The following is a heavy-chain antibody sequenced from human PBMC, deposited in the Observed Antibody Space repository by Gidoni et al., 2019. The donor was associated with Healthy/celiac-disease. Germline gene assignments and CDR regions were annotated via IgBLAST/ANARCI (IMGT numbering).Heavy chain of an antibody. D-gene: IGHD3-22*01. CDR2: IYYSGST. Sequence: QLQLQESGPGLVKPSETLSLTCPGAGGSISSSSDYWGWLRQPPGKGLEWIGSIYYSGSTYYNPSLKSRVTISVDTSKNQFSLKLSSVTAADTAVYYCARPPFYDSSCYDPAGGGYWGQGTLVTVSS. V-gene: IGHV4-39*01. CDR3: ARPPFYDSSCYDPAGGGY. CDR1: GGSISSSSDY. J-gene: IGHJ4*02.